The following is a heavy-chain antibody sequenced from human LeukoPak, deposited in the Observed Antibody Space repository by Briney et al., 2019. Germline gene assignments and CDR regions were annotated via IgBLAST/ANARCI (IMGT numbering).Heavy chain of an antibody. V-gene: IGHV3-23*01. CDR3: AKDWRLRSTFSDY. D-gene: IGHD5-12*01. Sequence: AGGSLRLSCAGSGFTFSSYAMSWVRQAPGRGLEWVSAISGSGGSTYYADSVKGRFTISRDNSKNTLYLQMNSLRAEDTAVYYCAKDWRLRSTFSDYWGQGTLVTVSS. CDR1: GFTFSSYA. J-gene: IGHJ4*02. CDR2: ISGSGGST.